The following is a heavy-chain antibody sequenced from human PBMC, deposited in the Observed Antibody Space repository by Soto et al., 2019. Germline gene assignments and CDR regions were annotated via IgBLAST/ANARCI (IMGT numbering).Heavy chain of an antibody. V-gene: IGHV3-30-3*01. CDR2: ISHDGNSK. Sequence: TGGSLRLSCAASGFTFSIYAMHWVRQAPGKGLEWVATISHDGNSKYYADSIKSRFTISRDNSKNTVYLQMSSLRAEDTAVYYCAKGAYDFWSGYYRGWNYYGMDVWGQGTTVTVSS. J-gene: IGHJ6*02. D-gene: IGHD3-3*01. CDR3: AKGAYDFWSGYYRGWNYYGMDV. CDR1: GFTFSIYA.